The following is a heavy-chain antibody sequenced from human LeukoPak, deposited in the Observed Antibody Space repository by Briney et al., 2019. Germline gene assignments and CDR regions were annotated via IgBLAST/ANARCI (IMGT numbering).Heavy chain of an antibody. J-gene: IGHJ4*02. D-gene: IGHD3-16*02. CDR1: GFTFSSYW. CDR3: ARDWYYDYVWGSYRKKNDY. Sequence: GGSLRLXCAASGFTFSSYWMSWVRQAPGKGLEWVANIKQDGSEKYYVDSVKGRFTISRDNAKNSLYLQMNSLRAEDTAVYYCARDWYYDYVWGSYRKKNDYWGQGTLVTVSS. V-gene: IGHV3-7*01. CDR2: IKQDGSEK.